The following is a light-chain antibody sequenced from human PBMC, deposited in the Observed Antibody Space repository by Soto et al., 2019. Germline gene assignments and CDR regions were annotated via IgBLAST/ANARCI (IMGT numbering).Light chain of an antibody. CDR1: QSISSS. Sequence: DIPMTQSPSSLSASVGDRVTITCRASQSISSSLNWYQMKPGQAPQLLIYAASTLQRGVPSRVSGSGSGTDFTLTINSLLLEDFATYYRHQTYSAPFTFGGGTTVEIK. CDR3: HQTYSAPFT. J-gene: IGKJ4*01. V-gene: IGKV1-39*01. CDR2: AAS.